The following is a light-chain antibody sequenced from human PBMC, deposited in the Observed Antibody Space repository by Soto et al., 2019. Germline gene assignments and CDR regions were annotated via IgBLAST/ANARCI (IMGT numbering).Light chain of an antibody. J-gene: IGLJ1*01. Sequence: QSVLTQPPSASGSPGQSVTISCTGTSSDVGGYNYVSWYQQHPGQAPKLMIYEVSKRPSGVPDRFSGSKSGNTASLTVSGLQAKDEADYYCSSYGGSNNYVFGTGTKVTVL. V-gene: IGLV2-8*01. CDR1: SSDVGGYNY. CDR3: SSYGGSNNYV. CDR2: EVS.